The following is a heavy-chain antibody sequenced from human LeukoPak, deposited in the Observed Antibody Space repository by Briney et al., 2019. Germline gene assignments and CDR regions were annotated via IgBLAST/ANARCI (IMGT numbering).Heavy chain of an antibody. CDR1: GYTFTRYA. CDR3: ARDWSDGAAAGSY. V-gene: IGHV1-46*01. Sequence: ASVKVSCKASGYTFTRYAINWVRQAPGQGLEWMGIINPSGGSTSYAQKFQGRVTMTRDTSTSTVYMELSSLRSEDTAVYYCARDWSDGAAAGSYWGQGTLVTVSS. D-gene: IGHD6-13*01. CDR2: INPSGGST. J-gene: IGHJ4*02.